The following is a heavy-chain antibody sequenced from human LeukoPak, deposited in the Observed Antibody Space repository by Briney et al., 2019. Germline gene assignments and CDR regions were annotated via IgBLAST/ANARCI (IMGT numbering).Heavy chain of an antibody. V-gene: IGHV4-34*01. Sequence: SETLSLTCAVSGGSFSGYYWSWIRQPPGKGLELIGEVNDSGSINYNPSLRSRVTISVDVSKTRFSLKLSSVTAADTAVYYCARWNQEVRGVPFYNWFDPWGQGTLVTVSS. D-gene: IGHD3-10*01. CDR1: GGSFSGYY. CDR2: VNDSGSI. J-gene: IGHJ5*02. CDR3: ARWNQEVRGVPFYNWFDP.